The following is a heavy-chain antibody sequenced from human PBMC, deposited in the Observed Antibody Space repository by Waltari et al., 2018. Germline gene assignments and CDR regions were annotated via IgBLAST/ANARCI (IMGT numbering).Heavy chain of an antibody. CDR1: ARSIRSFH. V-gene: IGHV4-59*01. Sequence: QVQLQESGPGLVTPSETLSLTCTVSARSIRSFHWSWIRQPPGKGLEWIGYIYYSGSTNYNPPLKSRVTISVDRSKSQFSLKLSSVTAAGTAVYYCARSIAAAGSYNWFDPWGQGTLVTVPS. D-gene: IGHD6-13*01. J-gene: IGHJ5*02. CDR2: IYYSGST. CDR3: ARSIAAAGSYNWFDP.